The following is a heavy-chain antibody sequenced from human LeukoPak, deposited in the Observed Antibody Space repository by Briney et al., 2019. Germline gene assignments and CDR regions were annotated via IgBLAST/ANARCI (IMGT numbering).Heavy chain of an antibody. CDR3: ARGGTYEYGMDV. D-gene: IGHD3-16*01. CDR2: IYYSGST. J-gene: IGHJ6*02. V-gene: IGHV4-59*01. Sequence: SETLSLTCTVAGGSISSYYWSWIRQPPGKGLEWIGYIYYSGSTNYNLSLKSRVTISVDTSKNQFSLKLSSVTAADTAVYYCARGGTYEYGMDVWGQGTTVTVSS. CDR1: GGSISSYY.